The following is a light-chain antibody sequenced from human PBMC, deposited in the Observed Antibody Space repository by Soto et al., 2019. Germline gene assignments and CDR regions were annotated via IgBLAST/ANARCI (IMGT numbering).Light chain of an antibody. CDR3: QQFYDLPIT. CDR2: DAS. J-gene: IGKJ5*01. CDR1: ESIDTW. V-gene: IGKV1-5*01. Sequence: DIQMTQSPSTLSASVGDRVTVTCRASESIDTWLAWYQQKPGEAPKVLIYDASTLESGVPSRFSGRGSGKDFTFTISSLQPDDSGTYYCQQFYDLPITFGQGTHWRL.